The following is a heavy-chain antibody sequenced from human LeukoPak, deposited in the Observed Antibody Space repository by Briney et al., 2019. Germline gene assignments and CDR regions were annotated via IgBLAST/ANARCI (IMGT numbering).Heavy chain of an antibody. CDR2: ISYDGSNK. V-gene: IGHV3-30-3*01. J-gene: IGHJ4*02. Sequence: GRSLRLSCAASGFTFSSYAMHWVRQAPGKGLEWVAVISYDGSNKYYADSVKGGFTISRDNSKNTLYLQMNSLRAEDTAVYYCARERLLMGAAMVPIGYWGQGTLVTVSS. D-gene: IGHD5-18*01. CDR3: ARERLLMGAAMVPIGY. CDR1: GFTFSSYA.